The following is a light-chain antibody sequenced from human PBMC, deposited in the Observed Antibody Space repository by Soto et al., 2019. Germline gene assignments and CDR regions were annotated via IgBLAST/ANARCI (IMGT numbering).Light chain of an antibody. V-gene: IGKV3-11*01. CDR2: VAS. CDR1: QSVSSY. CDR3: QQRSNWPPIT. J-gene: IGKJ5*01. Sequence: EIVLTQSPATLSLSPGERATLSCRASQSVSSYLAWYQQKPGQAPRLLIYVASTRATGIPARFSGSGSGTDFTLTISSLEPEDFAVYYCQQRSNWPPITFGQGTRLEMK.